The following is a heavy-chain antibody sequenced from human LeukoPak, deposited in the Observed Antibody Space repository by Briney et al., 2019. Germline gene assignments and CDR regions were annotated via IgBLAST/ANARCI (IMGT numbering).Heavy chain of an antibody. J-gene: IGHJ4*02. CDR1: GGSISSGGYS. CDR3: AIEGPTTGAFDY. CDR2: IYHSGST. Sequence: IPSETPSLTCAVSGGSISSGGYSWSWIRQPPGKGLEWIGYIYHSGSTYYNPSLKSRVTISVDRSKNQFSLKLSSVTAADTAVYYCAIEGPTTGAFDYWGQGTLVTVSS. D-gene: IGHD1-26*01. V-gene: IGHV4-30-2*01.